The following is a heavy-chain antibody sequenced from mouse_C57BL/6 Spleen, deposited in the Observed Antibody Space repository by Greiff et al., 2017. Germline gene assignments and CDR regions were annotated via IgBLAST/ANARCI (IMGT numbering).Heavy chain of an antibody. Sequence: EVKVEESGAELVKPGASVKLSCTASGFNIKDYYMHWVKQRTEQGLEWIGRIDPEDGETKYAPKFQGKATITADKSSNTAYLQLSSLTSEDTAVYYCARPDSNCAIDYWGQGTSVTVSS. D-gene: IGHD2-5*01. V-gene: IGHV14-2*01. CDR2: IDPEDGET. CDR3: ARPDSNCAIDY. J-gene: IGHJ4*01. CDR1: GFNIKDYY.